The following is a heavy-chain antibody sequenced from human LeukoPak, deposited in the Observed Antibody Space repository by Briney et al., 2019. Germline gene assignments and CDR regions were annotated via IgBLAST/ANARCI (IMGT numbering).Heavy chain of an antibody. Sequence: SETLSLTCTVSGGSISSYYWAWVRQPPGQGLEWIGSIYYSGNTYYTSSLRSRLTISVDTSKNQFSLKLSSVTAADTAVYYCARLDVTRGLNNFDYWGQGILVTVSS. CDR3: ARLDVTRGLNNFDY. D-gene: IGHD4/OR15-4a*01. J-gene: IGHJ4*02. V-gene: IGHV4-39*07. CDR1: GGSISSYY. CDR2: IYYSGNT.